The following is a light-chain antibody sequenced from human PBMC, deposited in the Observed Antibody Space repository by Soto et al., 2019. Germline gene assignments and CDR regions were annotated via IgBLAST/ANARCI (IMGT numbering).Light chain of an antibody. V-gene: IGKV1-13*02. CDR1: QDISTA. CDR2: AVS. CDR3: QHHISYPRT. J-gene: IGKJ2*01. Sequence: AIQLTQSPSSLSASVGDRIIITCRASQDISTALAWYQQKPGKAPKILIYAVSTLESGVPPRFSVSRSGTDYTLTISSLQPEDFASYYCQHHISYPRTFGQGTKLEIK.